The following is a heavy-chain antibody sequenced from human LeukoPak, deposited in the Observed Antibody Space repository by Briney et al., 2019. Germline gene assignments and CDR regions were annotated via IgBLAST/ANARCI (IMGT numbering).Heavy chain of an antibody. J-gene: IGHJ4*02. Sequence: GASVKVSCKASGYTFTGYYMHWVRQAPGQGLEWMGWINPNSGGTNYAQKFQGRVTMTRDTSISTAYMELSRLRSDDTAVYYCARGYYDSSGYYGYWGQGTLATVSS. CDR2: INPNSGGT. CDR1: GYTFTGYY. CDR3: ARGYYDSSGYYGY. D-gene: IGHD3-22*01. V-gene: IGHV1-2*02.